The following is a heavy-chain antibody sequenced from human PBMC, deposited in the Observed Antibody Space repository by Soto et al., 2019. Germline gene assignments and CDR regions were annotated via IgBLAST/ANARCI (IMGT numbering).Heavy chain of an antibody. V-gene: IGHV1-8*01. CDR3: ANYRTFSPGGFDI. CDR1: GYTSPIYD. Sequence: QVHLVQSGAEVRRPGASVKVSCQASGYTSPIYDIEWVRQATGQRLEWMGWMNPKKANRYPAPKFQGRLTMTWNPSKTTAYRELTNLRSENTAIYSCANYRTFSPGGFDIWGQGTLVTV. J-gene: IGHJ3*02. D-gene: IGHD3-16*01. CDR2: MNPKKANR.